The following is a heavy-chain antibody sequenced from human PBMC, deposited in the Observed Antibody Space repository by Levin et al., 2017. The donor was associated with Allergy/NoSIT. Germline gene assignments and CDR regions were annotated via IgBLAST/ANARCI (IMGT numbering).Heavy chain of an antibody. CDR3: ARQYSGYDLGLLNY. CDR1: GFTFSDYY. D-gene: IGHD5-12*01. J-gene: IGHJ4*02. CDR2: ISSSSSYT. Sequence: GESLKISCAASGFTFSDYYMSWIRRAPGKGLEWVSYISSSSSYTNYADSVKGRFTISRDNAKNSLYLQMNSLRAEDTAVYYCARQYSGYDLGLLNYWGQGSLVIVSS. V-gene: IGHV3-11*03.